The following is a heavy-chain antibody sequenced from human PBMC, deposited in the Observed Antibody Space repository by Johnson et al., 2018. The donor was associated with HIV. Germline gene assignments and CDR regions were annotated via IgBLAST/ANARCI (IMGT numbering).Heavy chain of an antibody. CDR3: ARAHRYYYDTDTMDAFDI. CDR2: IKQDGSEK. V-gene: IGHV3-7*05. CDR1: GFTFSSYG. Sequence: VKLLESGGGVVQPGGSLRLSCAASGFTFSSYGMHWVRQAPGKGLEWVANIKQDGSEKYYVDSVKGRFTISRDNAKNSLYLQMNRLRAEDTAVYYCARAHRYYYDTDTMDAFDIWGQGTMVTVSS. D-gene: IGHD3-22*01. J-gene: IGHJ3*02.